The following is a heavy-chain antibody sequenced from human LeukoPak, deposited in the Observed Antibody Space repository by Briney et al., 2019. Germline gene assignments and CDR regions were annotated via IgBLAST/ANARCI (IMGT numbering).Heavy chain of an antibody. CDR2: IYYSGGT. CDR3: ASDREYYGSRSPRAFDI. V-gene: IGHV4-31*03. D-gene: IGHD3-10*01. CDR1: GGSISSGGYY. Sequence: SQTLSLTCTVSGGSISSGGYYWSWIRQHPGKGLEWIGYIYYSGGTYYNPSLKSRVTISVDTSKNQFSVKRSSVTAADTPVYYRASDREYYGSRSPRAFDIWGQGTLVNV. J-gene: IGHJ3*02.